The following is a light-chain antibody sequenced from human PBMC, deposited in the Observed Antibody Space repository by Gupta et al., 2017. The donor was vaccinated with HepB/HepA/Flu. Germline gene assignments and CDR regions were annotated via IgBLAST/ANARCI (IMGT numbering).Light chain of an antibody. V-gene: IGLV1-51*02. CDR2: ENN. Sequence: QSVLTQPPSVSAAPGQKVTISCSGSSSNIGSDSVSWYQHLPGTAPKLLIYENNKRPSGIPDRFSGSKSGTSATLGITGLQTGDEADYYCGTWDRSRSAGVFGGGTKLTVL. CDR3: GTWDRSRSAGV. J-gene: IGLJ2*01. CDR1: SSNIGSDS.